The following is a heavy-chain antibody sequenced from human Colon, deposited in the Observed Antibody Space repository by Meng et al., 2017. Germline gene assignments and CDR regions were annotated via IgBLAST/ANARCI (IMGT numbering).Heavy chain of an antibody. D-gene: IGHD4-23*01. CDR3: ARIDYGGNGIEKYFFDY. Sequence: QVEMEGSGPGLVKASGTLSLSCALSGRSISRNVWWSWGRQSPKEGLEWIGEVHHGGTTNYNPSLKSRVTISVDTSNNQFSLKLSSVTAADTAVYYCARIDYGGNGIEKYFFDYWGQGTLVTVSS. CDR2: VHHGGTT. CDR1: GRSISRNVW. V-gene: IGHV4-4*02. J-gene: IGHJ4*02.